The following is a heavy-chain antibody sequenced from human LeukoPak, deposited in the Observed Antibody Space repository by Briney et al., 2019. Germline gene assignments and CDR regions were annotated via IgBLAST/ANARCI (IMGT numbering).Heavy chain of an antibody. CDR1: GGTFSSYA. Sequence: SVKVSCKASGGTFSSYAISWVRQAPGQGLEWMGGIIPIFGTANYAQKFQGRVTITTDESTSTAYMELSSLRSEDTAVYYCARDDSSGYAAFDIWSQGTMVTVSS. J-gene: IGHJ3*02. D-gene: IGHD3-22*01. CDR2: IIPIFGTA. CDR3: ARDDSSGYAAFDI. V-gene: IGHV1-69*05.